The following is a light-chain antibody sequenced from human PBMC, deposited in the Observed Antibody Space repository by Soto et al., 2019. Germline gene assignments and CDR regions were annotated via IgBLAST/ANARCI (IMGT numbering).Light chain of an antibody. CDR1: QSISSW. V-gene: IGKV1-5*01. CDR3: QQFAISTT. Sequence: DIHMTQSPSTLSASVGDRVTITFRASQSISSWLAWYQQKPGKAPSLLIFDASTLHSGVPSRFSGSGSGTDFTLTISSLQTDDFATYYCQQFAISTTFGQGTKVDI. CDR2: DAS. J-gene: IGKJ1*01.